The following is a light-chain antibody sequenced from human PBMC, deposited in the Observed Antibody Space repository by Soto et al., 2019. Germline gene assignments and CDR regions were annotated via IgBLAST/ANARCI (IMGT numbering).Light chain of an antibody. J-gene: IGKJ5*01. CDR2: TAS. CDR1: QGISNY. Sequence: EIRVNQSASFLSAYIGDRVTITCRVSQGISNYFAWYQQKPGKAPTLLIHTASTLQSGVPSRFSGSGSGTAFTLTISSLLSADFAVYYCQQYNNWPPITFGQGTLLEI. V-gene: IGKV1-9*01. CDR3: QQYNNWPPIT.